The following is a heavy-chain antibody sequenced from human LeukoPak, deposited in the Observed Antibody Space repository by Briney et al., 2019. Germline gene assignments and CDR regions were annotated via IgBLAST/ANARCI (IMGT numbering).Heavy chain of an antibody. V-gene: IGHV4-61*01. D-gene: IGHD1-26*01. CDR2: IYYSENT. J-gene: IGHJ4*02. CDR1: GGSISSSSYY. Sequence: SETLSLTCTVSGGSISSSSYYWSWIRQPPGKGLEWIGYIYYSENTNYNPSLKSRVTISVDTSKNQFSLKLSSVTAADTAVYYCARYSGTSANWGQGTLVTVSS. CDR3: ARYSGTSAN.